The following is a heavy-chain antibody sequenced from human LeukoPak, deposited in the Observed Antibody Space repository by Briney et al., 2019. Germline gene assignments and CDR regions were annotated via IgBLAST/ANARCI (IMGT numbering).Heavy chain of an antibody. CDR1: VYTFTGYY. J-gene: IGHJ5*02. CDR3: ARDLVGYCSSTSCSPRPQNWFDP. D-gene: IGHD2-2*01. Sequence: ASVKVSCKASVYTFTGYYVHWVRQAPGQGLEWMGWINPNSGGTNYAQKLQGRVTMTRDTSISTAYMELSRLRSDDTAVYYCARDLVGYCSSTSCSPRPQNWFDPWGQGTLVTVSS. CDR2: INPNSGGT. V-gene: IGHV1-2*02.